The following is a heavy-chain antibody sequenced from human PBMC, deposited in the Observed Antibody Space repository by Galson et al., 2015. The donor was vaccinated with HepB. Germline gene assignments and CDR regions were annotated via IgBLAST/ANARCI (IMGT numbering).Heavy chain of an antibody. D-gene: IGHD5-18*01. V-gene: IGHV3-48*03. CDR1: GFTFSSYE. CDR2: ISSRGSTI. CDR3: ARDVNTAYDY. J-gene: IGHJ4*02. Sequence: SLRLSCAASGFTFSSYEMNWVRQAPGKGLEWVSYISSRGSTIYYADSVKGRFSVSRDNAKNSLYLQMNSLRAEDTAVYYCARDVNTAYDYWGQGTLVTVSS.